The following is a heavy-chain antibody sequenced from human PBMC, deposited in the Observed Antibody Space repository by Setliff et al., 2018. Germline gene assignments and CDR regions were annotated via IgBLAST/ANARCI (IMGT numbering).Heavy chain of an antibody. CDR3: VSNPPRYCTGGICFDNGMDV. J-gene: IGHJ6*02. CDR2: TNGDGSSV. V-gene: IGHV3-20*04. CDR1: GITFINAW. Sequence: GGSLRLSCSVSGITFINAWMTWVRQAPGKGLEWVSGTNGDGSSVGYADSVKGRFTISRDNAKNSLFLQMNSLRAEDTALYYCVSNPPRYCTGGICFDNGMDVWGQGTTVT. D-gene: IGHD2-15*01.